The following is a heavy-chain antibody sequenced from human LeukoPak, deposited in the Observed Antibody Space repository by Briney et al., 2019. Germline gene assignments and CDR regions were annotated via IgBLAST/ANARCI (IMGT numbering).Heavy chain of an antibody. J-gene: IGHJ6*03. CDR1: GFTFSSSA. V-gene: IGHV3-21*01. D-gene: IGHD5/OR15-5a*01. Sequence: GGSLRLSCAASGFTFSSSAMNWVRQAPGKGLEWVSSISSSSSYIYYADSVKGRFTISRDNAKNSLYLQMNSLRAEDTAVYYCARGDSTYYYYYYMDVWGKGTTVTISS. CDR2: ISSSSSYI. CDR3: ARGDSTYYYYYYMDV.